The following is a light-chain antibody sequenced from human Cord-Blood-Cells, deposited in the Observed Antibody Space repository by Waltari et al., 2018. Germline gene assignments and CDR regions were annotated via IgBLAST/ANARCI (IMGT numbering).Light chain of an antibody. CDR3: SSYTSSSTRV. CDR1: SSDVGGYNY. Sequence: QSALTQPASVSGSPGQSINISCTGTSSDVGGYNYVSWYQQHPGKAPKLMIYYVSNRPSGVSNRFSGSKSGNTASLTISGLQAEDEADYYCSSYTSSSTRVFGGGTKLTVI. CDR2: YVS. J-gene: IGLJ3*02. V-gene: IGLV2-14*01.